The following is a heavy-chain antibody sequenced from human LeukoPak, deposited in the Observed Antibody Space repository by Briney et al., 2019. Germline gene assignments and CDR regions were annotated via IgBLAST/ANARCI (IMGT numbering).Heavy chain of an antibody. D-gene: IGHD4-17*01. CDR3: ASDHDYGDHSWVYYFDH. Sequence: ASVKVSCKASGYTFTDYYMHWVRRAPGQGLEWMGWINPNSGGTDYAQKFQGRVTMTRDTSISTAYMELSRLRSDDTAVYYCASDHDYGDHSWVYYFDHWGQGTLVTVSS. CDR2: INPNSGGT. J-gene: IGHJ4*02. CDR1: GYTFTDYY. V-gene: IGHV1-2*02.